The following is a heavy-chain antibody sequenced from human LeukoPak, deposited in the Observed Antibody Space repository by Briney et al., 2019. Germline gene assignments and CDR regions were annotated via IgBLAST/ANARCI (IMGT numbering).Heavy chain of an antibody. D-gene: IGHD3-3*01. CDR2: INHSGST. Sequence: PSETLSLTCAVYGGSFSGYYWSWIRQPPGKGLEWIGEINHSGSTNYNPSLKSRVTISVDTSKNQFSLKLSSVTAADTAVYYCARRTLRFLEWSLVTWFDPWGQGTLVTVSS. J-gene: IGHJ5*02. CDR1: GGSFSGYY. CDR3: ARRTLRFLEWSLVTWFDP. V-gene: IGHV4-34*01.